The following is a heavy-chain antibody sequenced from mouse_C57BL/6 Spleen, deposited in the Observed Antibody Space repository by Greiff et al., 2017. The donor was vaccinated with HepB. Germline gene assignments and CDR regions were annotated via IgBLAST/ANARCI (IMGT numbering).Heavy chain of an antibody. CDR2: ISNGGGST. V-gene: IGHV5-12*01. Sequence: DVMLVESGGGLVQPGGSLKLSCAASGFTFSDYYMYWVRQTPEKRLEWVAYISNGGGSTYYPDTVKGRFTISRDNAKNTLYLQMSRLKSEDTAMYYCASVTTVVGAMDYWGQGTSVTVSS. CDR3: ASVTTVVGAMDY. CDR1: GFTFSDYY. D-gene: IGHD1-1*01. J-gene: IGHJ4*01.